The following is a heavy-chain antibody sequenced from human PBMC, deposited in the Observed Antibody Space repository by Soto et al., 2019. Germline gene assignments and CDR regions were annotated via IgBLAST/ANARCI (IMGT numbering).Heavy chain of an antibody. CDR3: PTGIQLWPIPYDFDY. Sequence: GTIRSYYGSWIRKPQGKRLEWIGYIYYSGSTNYNPSLKSRVTISVDTSKNQFSLKLSSVSAADTAVYYCPTGIQLWPIPYDFDYWGQGTPVPVSP. CDR2: IYYSGST. CDR1: GTIRSYY. V-gene: IGHV4-59*01. D-gene: IGHD5-18*01. J-gene: IGHJ4*02.